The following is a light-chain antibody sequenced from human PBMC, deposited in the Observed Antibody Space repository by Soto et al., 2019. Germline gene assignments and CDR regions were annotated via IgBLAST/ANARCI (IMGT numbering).Light chain of an antibody. V-gene: IGKV3-20*01. CDR2: GAS. Sequence: EIVLTQSPGTLSVSPGERATLSCRASQTVKSSSIAWYQQKPGQAPRLLIYGASGSATDIPHKFSGSGSVTDFTRTISRLEPEDVAVYYCQPYCSSPYTFGQGTKLAS. CDR1: QTVKSSS. J-gene: IGKJ2*01. CDR3: QPYCSSPYT.